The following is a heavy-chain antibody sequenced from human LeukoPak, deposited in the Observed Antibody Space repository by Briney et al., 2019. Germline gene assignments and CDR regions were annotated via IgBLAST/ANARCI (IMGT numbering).Heavy chain of an antibody. CDR3: ARDPYSFDY. Sequence: GGSLRLSCAASGFTFSSYGMHWVRQAPGKGLEWVAAIWYDGSNKYYADSVKGRFTISRDNSKNTLYLQMNSLRAEDTAVYYCARDPYSFDYWGQGTLATVSS. V-gene: IGHV3-33*01. D-gene: IGHD1-26*01. CDR1: GFTFSSYG. CDR2: IWYDGSNK. J-gene: IGHJ4*02.